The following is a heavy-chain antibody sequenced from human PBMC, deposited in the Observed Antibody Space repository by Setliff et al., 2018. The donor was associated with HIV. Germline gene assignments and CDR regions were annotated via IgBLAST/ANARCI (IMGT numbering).Heavy chain of an antibody. D-gene: IGHD3-22*01. V-gene: IGHV1-69-2*01. CDR1: GYTFTDYY. CDR2: VDPEDGET. Sequence: VKVSCKVSGYTFTDYYMHWVQQAPGKGLEWMGLVDPEDGETIYAEKFQGRVTITADTSTDTAYMELSSLRSEDAAVYYCATGGGSETYYYDSSGYNYWGQGTLVTVSS. J-gene: IGHJ4*02. CDR3: ATGGGSETYYYDSSGYNY.